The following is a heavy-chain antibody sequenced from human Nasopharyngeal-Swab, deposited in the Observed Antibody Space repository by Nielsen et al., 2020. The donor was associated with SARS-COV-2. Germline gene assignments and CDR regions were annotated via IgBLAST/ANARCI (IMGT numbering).Heavy chain of an antibody. CDR2: ISYDGSNK. CDR3: ARDWRQLVSYYFDY. CDR1: GFTFSSYA. Sequence: GGSLRLSCAASGFTFSSYAMHWVRQAPGKGLEWVAVISYDGSNKYYADSAKGRFTISRDNSKNTLYLQMNSLRAEDTAVYYCARDWRQLVSYYFDYWGQGTLVTVSS. V-gene: IGHV3-30-3*01. D-gene: IGHD6-13*01. J-gene: IGHJ4*02.